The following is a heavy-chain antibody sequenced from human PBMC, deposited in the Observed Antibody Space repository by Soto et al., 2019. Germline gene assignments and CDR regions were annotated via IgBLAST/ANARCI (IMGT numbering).Heavy chain of an antibody. CDR2: IIPIFGTA. Sequence: GASVKVSCKASGGTFSSYAISWVRQAPGQGLEWMGGIIPIFGTANYAQKFQGRVTITADESTSTAYMELSSLSSEDTAVYYCAAGGSQFLHYYGMHDWGQGTTVTVSS. CDR3: AAGGSQFLHYYGMHD. V-gene: IGHV1-69*13. J-gene: IGHJ6*02. D-gene: IGHD3-10*01. CDR1: GGTFSSYA.